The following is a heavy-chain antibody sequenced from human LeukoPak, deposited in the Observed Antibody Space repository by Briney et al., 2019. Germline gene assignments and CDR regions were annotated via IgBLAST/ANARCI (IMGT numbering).Heavy chain of an antibody. V-gene: IGHV3-23*01. J-gene: IGHJ6*02. Sequence: GGSLRLSCAASGFTFSSYAMSWVRQAPGKGLEWVSAISGSGGSTYYADSVKGRFTISRDNSKNTLYLQMNSLRAEDTAVYYCAKDSYYGSGNYFNNYYYGMDVWGQGTTVTVSS. CDR2: ISGSGGST. D-gene: IGHD3-10*01. CDR1: GFTFSSYA. CDR3: AKDSYYGSGNYFNNYYYGMDV.